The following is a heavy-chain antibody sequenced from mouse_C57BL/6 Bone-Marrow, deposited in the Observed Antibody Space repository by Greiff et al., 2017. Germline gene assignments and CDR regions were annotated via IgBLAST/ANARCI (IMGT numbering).Heavy chain of an antibody. J-gene: IGHJ4*01. V-gene: IGHV1-80*01. CDR3: ARRGLYAMDY. Sequence: QVQLKQSGAELVKPGASVKISCKASGYAFSSYWMNWVKQRPGKGLEWIGQIYAGDGDTNYNGKFKGKATLTADKASSTAYMQLSSLTSEDSAVYFCARRGLYAMDYWGQGTSVTVSS. CDR2: IYAGDGDT. CDR1: GYAFSSYW.